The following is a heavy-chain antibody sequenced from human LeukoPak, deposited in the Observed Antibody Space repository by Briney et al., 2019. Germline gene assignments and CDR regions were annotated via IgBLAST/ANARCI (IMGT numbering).Heavy chain of an antibody. Sequence: PSETLSLTCTVSGGSISSSSYYWGWIRQPPGKGLEWIGSIYYSGSTYYNPSLKSRVTISVDTSKNQFSLKLSSVTAADTAVYYCARDLPVAGTGYWGQGTLVTVSS. CDR3: ARDLPVAGTGY. CDR1: GGSISSSSYY. V-gene: IGHV4-39*07. D-gene: IGHD6-19*01. CDR2: IYYSGST. J-gene: IGHJ4*02.